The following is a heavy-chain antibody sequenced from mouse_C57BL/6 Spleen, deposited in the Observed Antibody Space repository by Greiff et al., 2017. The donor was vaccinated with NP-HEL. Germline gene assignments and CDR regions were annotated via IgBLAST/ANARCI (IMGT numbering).Heavy chain of an antibody. CDR2: INPNNGGT. J-gene: IGHJ4*01. CDR1: GYTFTDYN. D-gene: IGHD1-1*01. V-gene: IGHV1-22*01. Sequence: VQLKQSGPELVKPGASVKMSCKASGYTFTDYNMHWVKQSHGKSLEWIGYINPNNGGTSYNQKFKGKATLTVNKSSSTAYMELRSLTSEDSAVYYCATPGITTVVDYAMDYWGQGTSVTVSS. CDR3: ATPGITTVVDYAMDY.